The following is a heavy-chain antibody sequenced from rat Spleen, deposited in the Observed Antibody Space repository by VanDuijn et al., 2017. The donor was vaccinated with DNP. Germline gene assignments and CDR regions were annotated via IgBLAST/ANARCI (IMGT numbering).Heavy chain of an antibody. CDR1: GFTFSDYY. V-gene: IGHV5-22*01. CDR2: ISYDGGST. Sequence: EVRLVESGGGLVQPGRSLKLSCAASGFTFSDYYMAWVRQAPTKGLEWVAYISYDGGSTNYGDSVKGRFAISRDNAKSTLYLQMNSLRSEDMATYYCARWDNYYFDYWGQGVMVTVSS. D-gene: IGHD1-10*01. J-gene: IGHJ2*01. CDR3: ARWDNYYFDY.